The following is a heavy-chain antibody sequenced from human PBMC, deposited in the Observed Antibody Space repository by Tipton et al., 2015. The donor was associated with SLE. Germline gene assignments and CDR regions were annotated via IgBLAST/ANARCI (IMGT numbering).Heavy chain of an antibody. J-gene: IGHJ5*02. CDR2: IYYSGST. CDR3: ARRRHQWLVRLWWFDP. Sequence: TLSLTCTVSGGSISSGGYYWSWIRQHPGKGLEWIGYIYYSGSTYYNPSLKSRVTISVDTSKNQFSLKLSSVTAADTAVYYCARRRHQWLVRLWWFDPWGQGTLVTVSS. CDR1: GGSISSGGYY. D-gene: IGHD6-19*01. V-gene: IGHV4-31*03.